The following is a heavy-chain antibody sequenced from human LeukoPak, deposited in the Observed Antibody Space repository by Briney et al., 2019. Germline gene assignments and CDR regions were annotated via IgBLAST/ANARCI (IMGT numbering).Heavy chain of an antibody. CDR2: ISGSGGST. CDR1: GFTFSSYA. D-gene: IGHD6-13*01. J-gene: IGHJ4*02. V-gene: IGHV3-23*01. CDR3: AKDQRIAAAGTHPYDY. Sequence: GGSLRLSCAASGFTFSSYAMSWVRQAPGKGLEWVSAISGSGGSTYYADSVKGRFTISRDNSKNTLYLQMNSLRAEDTAVYYCAKDQRIAAAGTHPYDYWGQGTLDTVSS.